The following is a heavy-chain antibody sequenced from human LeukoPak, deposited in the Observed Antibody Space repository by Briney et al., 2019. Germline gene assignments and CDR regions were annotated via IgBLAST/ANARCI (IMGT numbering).Heavy chain of an antibody. D-gene: IGHD3-22*01. J-gene: IGHJ3*02. CDR2: IHTSGST. CDR3: ARGPYSYDSSGAFDI. V-gene: IGHV4-4*07. CDR1: GVSISSYY. Sequence: SETLSLTCTVSGVSISSYYWSWIRQPAGKGLEWIGRIHTSGSTSYNPSLKSRVTISVDTSKNQFSLKLSSVTAADTAVYFCARGPYSYDSSGAFDIWGQGTMVTVSS.